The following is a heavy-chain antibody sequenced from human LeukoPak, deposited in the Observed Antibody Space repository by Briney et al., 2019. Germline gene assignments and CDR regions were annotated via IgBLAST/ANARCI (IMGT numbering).Heavy chain of an antibody. CDR3: ARADYYGSGSYYNLLYYYYYMDV. Sequence: ASVKVSCQDSGYTFTSYDINWVRQATGQGLEWMGWMNPNSGNTRYAQKFQGRVTMTRNTSISTAYMELSSLRSEDTAVYYCARADYYGSGSYYNLLYYYYYMDVWGKGTTVTVSS. J-gene: IGHJ6*03. CDR2: MNPNSGNT. D-gene: IGHD3-10*01. V-gene: IGHV1-8*01. CDR1: GYTFTSYD.